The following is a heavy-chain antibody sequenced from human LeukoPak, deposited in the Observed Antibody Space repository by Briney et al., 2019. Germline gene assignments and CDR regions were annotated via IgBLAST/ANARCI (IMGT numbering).Heavy chain of an antibody. CDR2: IYSGGST. CDR3: ARDMSPWETRNPDAFGI. Sequence: GGSLRLSCAASGISVSSNYMNWVRQAPGKGLEWGSVIYSGGSTYYADSVKGRFTISRDNSKNTLYLHMNSLRAEDTAVYYCARDMSPWETRNPDAFGIWGQETMVTVSS. V-gene: IGHV3-53*01. J-gene: IGHJ3*02. D-gene: IGHD1-14*01. CDR1: GISVSSNY.